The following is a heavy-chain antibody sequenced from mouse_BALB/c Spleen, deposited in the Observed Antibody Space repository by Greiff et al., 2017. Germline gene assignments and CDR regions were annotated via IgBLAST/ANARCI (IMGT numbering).Heavy chain of an antibody. V-gene: IGHV1-61*01. J-gene: IGHJ1*01. CDR1: GYSFTSYW. CDR2: IHPSDSET. CDR3: ARGPMSILLRRDWYFDV. Sequence: QVQLQQPGAELVRPGASVKLSCKASGYSFTSYWMNWVKQRPGQGLEWIGMIHPSDSETRLNQKFKDKATLTVAKSSSTAYMQLSIPTSEDSAVYYCARGPMSILLRRDWYFDVWGAGTTVTVSS. D-gene: IGHD1-1*01.